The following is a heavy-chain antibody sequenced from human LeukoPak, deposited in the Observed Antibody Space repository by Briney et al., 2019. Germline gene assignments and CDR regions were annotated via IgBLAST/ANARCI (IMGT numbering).Heavy chain of an antibody. CDR1: GYTFTSYD. CDR2: MNPNSGNT. J-gene: IGHJ4*02. V-gene: IGHV1-8*01. CDR3: ARLSSSWQDFDY. Sequence: ASVKVSCKASGYTFTSYDINWVRQATGQGLEWVGWMNPNSGNTGYAQKFQGRVTMTRNTSISTAYMELSSLRSEDTAVYYCARLSSSWQDFDYWGQGTLVTVSS. D-gene: IGHD6-13*01.